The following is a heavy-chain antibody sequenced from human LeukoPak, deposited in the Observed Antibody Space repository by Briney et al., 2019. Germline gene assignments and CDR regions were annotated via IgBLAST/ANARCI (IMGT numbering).Heavy chain of an antibody. D-gene: IGHD3-9*01. CDR2: ISGSGSTI. Sequence: GGSLRLSCAASGLTFSEYYMSWIRQAPGKGLEWVSYISGSGSTIYYAASVKGRFAISRDNAKKSLYLQMNSLRAEDTAVYYCARRLTSYYSTFDYWGQGTLVTVSS. CDR3: ARRLTSYYSTFDY. CDR1: GLTFSEYY. V-gene: IGHV3-11*01. J-gene: IGHJ4*02.